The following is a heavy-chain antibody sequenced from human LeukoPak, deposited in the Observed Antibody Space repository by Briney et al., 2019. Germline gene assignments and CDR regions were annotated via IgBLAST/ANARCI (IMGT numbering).Heavy chain of an antibody. Sequence: ASVKVSCKASGYTFTSYGISWVRRAPGQGLEWMGWISAYNGNTNYAQKLQGRVTMTTDTSTSTAYMELRSLRSDDTAVYYRARASLMTTVTTSDYWGQGTLVTVSS. V-gene: IGHV1-18*01. CDR1: GYTFTSYG. D-gene: IGHD4-17*01. CDR3: ARASLMTTVTTSDY. CDR2: ISAYNGNT. J-gene: IGHJ4*02.